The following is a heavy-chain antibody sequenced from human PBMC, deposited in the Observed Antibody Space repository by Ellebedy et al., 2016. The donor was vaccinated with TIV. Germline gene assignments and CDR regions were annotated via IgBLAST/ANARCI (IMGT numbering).Heavy chain of an antibody. V-gene: IGHV3-21*01. CDR2: ISSSSSYI. J-gene: IGHJ4*02. Sequence: GGSLRLXCAASGFTFNSYSMNWVRQAPGKGLEWVSSISSSSSYIYYADSVKGRFTISRDNAKNSLYLQMNSLRAEDTAVYYCARVEPSYCSSTSCKNLGSDYWGQGTLVTVSS. CDR1: GFTFNSYS. D-gene: IGHD2-2*01. CDR3: ARVEPSYCSSTSCKNLGSDY.